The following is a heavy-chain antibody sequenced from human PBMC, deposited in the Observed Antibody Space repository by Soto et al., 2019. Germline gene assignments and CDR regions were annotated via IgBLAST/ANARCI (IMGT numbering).Heavy chain of an antibody. J-gene: IGHJ4*02. V-gene: IGHV1-18*01. Sequence: ASVKVSCKASGYTFTSYGISWVRQAPGQGLEWMGWISAYNGNTNYAQRLQGRVTMTTDTSTSTAYMELRSLRSDDTAVYYCARAPLLWLGELSYYFDYWGQGTLVTVSS. CDR2: ISAYNGNT. CDR3: ARAPLLWLGELSYYFDY. D-gene: IGHD3-10*01. CDR1: GYTFTSYG.